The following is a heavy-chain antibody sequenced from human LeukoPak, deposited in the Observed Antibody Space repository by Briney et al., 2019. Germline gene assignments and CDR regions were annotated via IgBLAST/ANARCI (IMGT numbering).Heavy chain of an antibody. D-gene: IGHD2-15*01. CDR2: IVGSDDRT. CDR3: AKDSSLYCSGGSCYGFDY. CDR1: GFTFSSYS. J-gene: IGHJ4*02. Sequence: GGSLRLSCAASGFTFSSYSMNWVRQAPGKGLECVSIIVGSDDRTYYADSVKGRFTISRDNSKDTLYLQMNSLRAEDTAVYYCAKDSSLYCSGGSCYGFDYWGQGTLVTVSS. V-gene: IGHV3-23*01.